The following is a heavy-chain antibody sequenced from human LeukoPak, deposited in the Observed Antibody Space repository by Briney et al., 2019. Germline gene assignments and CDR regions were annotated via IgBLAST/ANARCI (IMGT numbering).Heavy chain of an antibody. CDR1: GDSINSLVL. J-gene: IGHJ4*02. D-gene: IGHD3-22*01. CDR3: AGLVGRYSSGLYYYYFDY. Sequence: PSETLSLPCTVSGDSINSLVLWSWVRHPPGKGLEWIGELYLSGTTHSNPSVKSRVTISIDKAKNQFFLNLSSVTAADTAVYYCAGLVGRYSSGLYYYYFDYWGQGTLVTVSS. V-gene: IGHV4-4*02. CDR2: LYLSGTT.